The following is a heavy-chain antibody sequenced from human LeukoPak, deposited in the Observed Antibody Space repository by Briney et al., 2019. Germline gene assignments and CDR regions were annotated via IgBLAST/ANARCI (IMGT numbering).Heavy chain of an antibody. J-gene: IGHJ6*03. Sequence: GGSLRLSCAASGFTFSSYSMNWVRQAPGKGLEWVSSISSSSSYIYYADSVKGRFTISRDNAKNSLYLQMNSLRAEDTAVYYCARAAAIGYYYYYMDVWGKGTTVTVSS. V-gene: IGHV3-21*01. CDR3: ARAAAIGYYYYYMDV. CDR1: GFTFSSYS. D-gene: IGHD2-2*01. CDR2: ISSSSSYI.